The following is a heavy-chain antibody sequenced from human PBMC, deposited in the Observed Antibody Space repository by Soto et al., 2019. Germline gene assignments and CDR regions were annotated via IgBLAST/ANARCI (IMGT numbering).Heavy chain of an antibody. V-gene: IGHV3-74*01. Sequence: GGSLRLSCAASGFTFTNYRIHWVRQSPGKGLVWVARINSDGTRINYADSVKGRFTISRDNAKNTVFLQMNSLRDEDSAVYFCARAGDWNYVQDFWAKGTLVTVSS. J-gene: IGHJ4*02. CDR1: GFTFTNYR. CDR3: ARAGDWNYVQDF. D-gene: IGHD1-7*01. CDR2: INSDGTRI.